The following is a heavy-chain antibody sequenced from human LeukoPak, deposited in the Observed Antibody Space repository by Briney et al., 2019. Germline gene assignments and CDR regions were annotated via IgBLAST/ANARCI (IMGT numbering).Heavy chain of an antibody. D-gene: IGHD3-22*01. J-gene: IGHJ6*02. CDR3: ARDLEIVVVNPYYGMDV. CDR2: ISSSSSTI. CDR1: GFTFSSYS. Sequence: PGGSLGLSCAASGFTFSSYSMNWVRQAPGKGLEWVSYISSSSSTIYYADSVKGRFTISRDNARNSLYLQMNSLRDEDTAVYYCARDLEIVVVNPYYGMDVWGQGTTVTVSS. V-gene: IGHV3-48*02.